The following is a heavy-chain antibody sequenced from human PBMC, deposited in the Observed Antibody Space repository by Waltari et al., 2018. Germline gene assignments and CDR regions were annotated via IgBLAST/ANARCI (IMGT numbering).Heavy chain of an antibody. V-gene: IGHV1-2*02. Sequence: QEQLVQSGAEVKKPGASVKVSCKASGYPFHGSYMPWVRQAPGQGLEWMGWIHPNSGGTNYAQKFHGRVTMTRDTSISTAYMELSRLSADDTAVYYCAIVGATTKGPWGQGTLVTVSS. D-gene: IGHD1-26*01. CDR2: IHPNSGGT. CDR3: AIVGATTKGP. CDR1: GYPFHGSY. J-gene: IGHJ5*02.